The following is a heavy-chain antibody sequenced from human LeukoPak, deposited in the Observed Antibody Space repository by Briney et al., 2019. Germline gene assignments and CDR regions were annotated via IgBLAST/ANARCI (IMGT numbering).Heavy chain of an antibody. CDR2: IYPGDSDT. V-gene: IGHV5-51*01. CDR1: GYSFTIYC. Sequence: GESLKISCKGSGYSFTIYCIGWVRQMPGKGLEWMGIIYPGDSDTRYSPSFQGQVTISADKSISTAYLQWSSLKASDTAMYYCSRQDYDILTGYYKGPFDYWGQGTLVTVSS. D-gene: IGHD3-9*01. CDR3: SRQDYDILTGYYKGPFDY. J-gene: IGHJ4*02.